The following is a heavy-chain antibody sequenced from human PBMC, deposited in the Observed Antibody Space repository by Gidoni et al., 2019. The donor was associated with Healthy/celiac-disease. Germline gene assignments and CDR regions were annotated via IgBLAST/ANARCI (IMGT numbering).Heavy chain of an antibody. V-gene: IGHV3-73*02. J-gene: IGHJ4*02. CDR1: GFTFSASA. D-gene: IGHD1-26*01. Sequence: EVQLVESGGGLVQPGGSLNLSCAASGFTFSASAMHWVRQASGKGLGWVGRIRSKANSYATAYAASVKGRFTISRDDSKNTAYLQMNSLKTEDTAVYYCTRLAWGGSYSYFDYWGQGTLVTVSS. CDR2: IRSKANSYAT. CDR3: TRLAWGGSYSYFDY.